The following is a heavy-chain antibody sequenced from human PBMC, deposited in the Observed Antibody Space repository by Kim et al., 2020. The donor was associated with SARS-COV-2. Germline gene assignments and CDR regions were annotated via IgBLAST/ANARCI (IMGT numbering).Heavy chain of an antibody. J-gene: IGHJ4*02. CDR1: GFTFSAYA. V-gene: IGHV3-23*01. Sequence: GGSLRLSCAASGFTFSAYAMTWVRQAPGKGLEWVSAISGNGRDTHYADSMKGRFTISRDNSRNTLSLHMSSLRTEDTAIYYCARGHRAASGNYFASWGQG. D-gene: IGHD2-15*01. CDR3: ARGHRAASGNYFAS. CDR2: ISGNGRDT.